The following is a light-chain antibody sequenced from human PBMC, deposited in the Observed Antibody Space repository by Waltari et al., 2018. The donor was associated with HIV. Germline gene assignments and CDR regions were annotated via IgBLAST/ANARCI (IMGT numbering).Light chain of an antibody. CDR1: QSISDTY. CDR3: QRYGGSPPYS. CDR2: GAS. V-gene: IGKV3-20*01. J-gene: IGKJ2*03. Sequence: VLTQSPGTLSLSPGESATLPRRASQSISDTYLAWYQQKPGQAPRLLTYGASRRATGIPDRVSGSGSETDFTLTISRLQPEDFAVYYCQRYGGSPPYSFGQGTMLEIK.